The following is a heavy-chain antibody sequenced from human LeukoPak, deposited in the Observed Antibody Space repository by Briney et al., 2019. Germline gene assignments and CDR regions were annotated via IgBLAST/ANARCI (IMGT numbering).Heavy chain of an antibody. CDR1: GGSIRSYY. Sequence: PSETLSLTCAVSGGSIRSYYWSWIRQPPGKGLEWIGHIHYSGSTNHNPSLESRVTTSVDTSKNQFSLKLSSVTAADTAVYYCARQVAAVGYYFDYWGQGTLVTVSS. CDR2: IHYSGST. D-gene: IGHD6-13*01. V-gene: IGHV4-59*08. J-gene: IGHJ4*02. CDR3: ARQVAAVGYYFDY.